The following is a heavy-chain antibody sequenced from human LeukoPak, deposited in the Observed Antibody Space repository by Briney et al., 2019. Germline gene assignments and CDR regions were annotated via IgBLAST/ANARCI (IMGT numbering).Heavy chain of an antibody. CDR1: GFTFNTYG. V-gene: IGHV3-30*02. CDR3: AGNDIVVVVAATPFRFDY. CDR2: IRYDGSNK. D-gene: IGHD2-15*01. Sequence: PGGSLRLSCAASGFTFNTYGMHWVRQAPGMGLEWVAFIRYDGSNKYYADPVKGGFTISRDNSKNTLYVQMSRLRDEDRAVYYCAGNDIVVVVAATPFRFDYWGQGTLVTVSS. J-gene: IGHJ4*02.